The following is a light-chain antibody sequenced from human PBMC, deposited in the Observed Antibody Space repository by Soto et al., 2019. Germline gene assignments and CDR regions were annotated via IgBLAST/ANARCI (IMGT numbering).Light chain of an antibody. J-gene: IGLJ2*01. V-gene: IGLV2-23*01. Sequence: QSALTQPASVSGSPGQSITISCTGTSSDVGSYNFVSWYQQHPGKAPKLMIYEDSKRPPGISNRFSGSKSGNTASLTISGLQAEDEADYYCCSYAVSSTYVVFGGGTQLTVL. CDR3: CSYAVSSTYVV. CDR2: EDS. CDR1: SSDVGSYNF.